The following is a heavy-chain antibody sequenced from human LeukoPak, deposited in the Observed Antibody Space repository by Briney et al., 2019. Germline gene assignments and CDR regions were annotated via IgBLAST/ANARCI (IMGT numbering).Heavy chain of an antibody. CDR3: ARRPTKDQLRGLIWFDP. CDR2: IFHSGTT. V-gene: IGHV4-39*01. D-gene: IGHD3-10*01. J-gene: IGHJ5*02. CDR1: GASFSSNYYY. Sequence: SETLSLTCSVSGASFSSNYYYWAWVRQPPGKGLEWIGDIFHSGTTHYNPSLKSRLTISVDTSKNQFSLKLTSATAADTAIYYCARRPTKDQLRGLIWFDPWGRGTLVTVSS.